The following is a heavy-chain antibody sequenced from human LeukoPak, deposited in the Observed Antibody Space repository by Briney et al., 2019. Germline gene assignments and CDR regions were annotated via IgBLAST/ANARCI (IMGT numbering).Heavy chain of an antibody. D-gene: IGHD6-13*01. CDR2: IYTSGTF. J-gene: IGHJ6*03. CDR1: GGSISSSY. Sequence: SETLSLTCSVSGGSISSSYWSWIRQPAGKGLEWIGRIYTSGTFNYNPSLKSRVTMSVDTSKNQFSLKLSSVTAADTAVYYCARQGIAAAGTLDYYYYYMDVWGKGTTVTVSS. CDR3: ARQGIAAAGTLDYYYYYMDV. V-gene: IGHV4-4*07.